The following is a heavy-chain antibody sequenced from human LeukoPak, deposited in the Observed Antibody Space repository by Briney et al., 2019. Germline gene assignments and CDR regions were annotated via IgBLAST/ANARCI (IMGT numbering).Heavy chain of an antibody. CDR3: ARDHCSGGSCYPGWFDP. CDR2: IYSSGST. CDR1: GGSISSYY. V-gene: IGHV4-59*01. D-gene: IGHD2-15*01. J-gene: IGHJ5*02. Sequence: SETLSLTCTVSGGSISSYYWNCIRLPPGKGLEWIGYIYSSGSTIYNPSLKSRVTISIDTSRNQFSLRLSSVTAADTAVYYCARDHCSGGSCYPGWFDPWGQGTLVTVSS.